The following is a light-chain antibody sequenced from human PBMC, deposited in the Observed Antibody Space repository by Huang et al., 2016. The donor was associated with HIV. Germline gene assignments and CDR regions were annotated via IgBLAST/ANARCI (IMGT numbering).Light chain of an antibody. CDR3: QQYWSTPPAT. CDR1: QGISKS. CDR2: AAS. J-gene: IGKJ1*01. Sequence: DIQMTQSPSSLPASVGDRVTITCRASQGISKSLAWYQQKPGKAPKLLLYAASKLESGVPSRFSGSASGTDYTLTISSLQPEDFATYYCQQYWSTPPATFGQGTKVEIK. V-gene: IGKV1-NL1*01.